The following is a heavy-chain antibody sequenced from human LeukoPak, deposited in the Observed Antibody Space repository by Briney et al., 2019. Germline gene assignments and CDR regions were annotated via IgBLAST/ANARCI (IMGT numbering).Heavy chain of an antibody. D-gene: IGHD5-12*01. CDR3: ATKISGYDSGAFDI. V-gene: IGHV4-61*08. J-gene: IGHJ3*02. Sequence: SETLSLTCTVSGGSISSGGYYWGWIRQPPGKGLEWIGYIYYSGSTNYNPSLKSRVTISVDTSKNQFSLKLSSVTAADTAVYYCATKISGYDSGAFDIWGQGTMVTVSS. CDR2: IYYSGST. CDR1: GGSISSGGYY.